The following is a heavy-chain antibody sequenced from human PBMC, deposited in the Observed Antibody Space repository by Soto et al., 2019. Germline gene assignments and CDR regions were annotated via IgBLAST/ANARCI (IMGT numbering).Heavy chain of an antibody. CDR1: GYTFTSHY. Sequence: QVQLVPAGAEVRKPGASVKVSCKASGYTFTSHYIHWVRQAPGQGLEWMGVINPSGGSTSYADKLQGRVTMTMDTSTSTVYMDLSSLRSCDTALYYCARDQVPNASRLGDAFDIWGQGKMVTVSS. CDR3: ARDQVPNASRLGDAFDI. CDR2: INPSGGST. J-gene: IGHJ3*02. V-gene: IGHV1-46*01. D-gene: IGHD6-6*01.